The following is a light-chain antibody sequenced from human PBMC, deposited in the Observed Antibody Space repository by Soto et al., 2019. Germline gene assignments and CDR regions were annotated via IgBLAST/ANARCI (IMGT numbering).Light chain of an antibody. CDR2: DAS. J-gene: IGKJ5*01. V-gene: IGKV3-11*01. Sequence: EIALTHSPATLYMSPGESATHTCRASRRVSNYLAWYQQKPGQAPRLLIYDASSRPADIPARFSGSGSGTDFTLTISSLEPEDCALYCCPQRSNWPITFGQGT. CDR1: RRVSNY. CDR3: PQRSNWPIT.